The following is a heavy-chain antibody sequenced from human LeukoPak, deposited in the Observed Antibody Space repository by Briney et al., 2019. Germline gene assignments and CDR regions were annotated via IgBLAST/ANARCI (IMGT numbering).Heavy chain of an antibody. CDR3: TRAKTRYSYGPIIFDY. CDR1: GFTFGDYA. D-gene: IGHD5-18*01. V-gene: IGHV3-49*04. CDR2: IRSKAYGGTT. J-gene: IGHJ4*02. Sequence: GRSLRLSCTASGFTFGDYAMSWVRQAPGKGLEWVGFIRSKAYGGTTEYAASVKGRFTISRDDPKSIAYLQMNSLKTEDTAVYYCTRAKTRYSYGPIIFDYWGQGTLVTVSS.